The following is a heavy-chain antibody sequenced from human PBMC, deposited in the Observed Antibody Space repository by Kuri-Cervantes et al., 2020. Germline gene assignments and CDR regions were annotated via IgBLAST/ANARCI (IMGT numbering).Heavy chain of an antibody. CDR1: GFIFSNYV. V-gene: IGHV3-30*03. Sequence: GGSLRLSCAASGFIFSNYVIHWVRQAPGKAPEWVAVISSDGNNKYYADSVKGRFTISRDNYKNRLYLQMNSLRKEDTGIYYCARDVEQQLVPNWFDPWGKGTLVTVSS. CDR3: ARDVEQQLVPNWFDP. CDR2: ISSDGNNK. J-gene: IGHJ5*02. D-gene: IGHD6-13*01.